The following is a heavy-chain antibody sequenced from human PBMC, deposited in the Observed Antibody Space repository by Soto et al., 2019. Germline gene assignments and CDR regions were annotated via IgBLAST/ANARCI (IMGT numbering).Heavy chain of an antibody. D-gene: IGHD3-16*02. CDR1: GDSISYYT. CDR3: ASENESYRSLDY. Sequence: SLTCIVSGDSISYYTWTWIRQPAGKTLEWIGRLYSTGTLTYNPTLKSRVTMSVDTSKNQLSLTLNSVTAADTAVYFCASENESYRSLDYWGQGTVVTVSS. V-gene: IGHV4-4*07. CDR2: LYSTGTL. J-gene: IGHJ4*02.